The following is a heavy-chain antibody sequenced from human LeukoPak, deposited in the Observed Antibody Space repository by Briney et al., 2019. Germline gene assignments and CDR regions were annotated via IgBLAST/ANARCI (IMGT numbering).Heavy chain of an antibody. J-gene: IGHJ3*02. CDR3: ARDDRIGAFDI. CDR1: GFTFDDYA. Sequence: GGSLRLSCSASGFTFDDYAMHWVRQVPGKGLEWVSFISWNGGSTGYADSVKGRFTISRDNAKNSLYLQMNSLRAEDTALYYCARDDRIGAFDIWGQGTMVTVSS. CDR2: ISWNGGST. V-gene: IGHV3-20*04. D-gene: IGHD2-15*01.